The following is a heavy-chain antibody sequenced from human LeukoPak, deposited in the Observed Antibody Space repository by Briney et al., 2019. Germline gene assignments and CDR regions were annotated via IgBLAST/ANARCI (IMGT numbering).Heavy chain of an antibody. D-gene: IGHD3-16*02. V-gene: IGHV6-1*01. CDR1: GDSVSSNSAA. Sequence: SQTLSLTCAISGDSVSSNSAAWSWIRQSPSRGLEWLGRTYYGSKWYNDYAVSVKSRITINPDTSKNQFSLQLNSVTPEDTAVYYCARDRYDYIWGSYRRSGAFDIWGQGTMVTVSS. J-gene: IGHJ3*02. CDR2: TYYGSKWYN. CDR3: ARDRYDYIWGSYRRSGAFDI.